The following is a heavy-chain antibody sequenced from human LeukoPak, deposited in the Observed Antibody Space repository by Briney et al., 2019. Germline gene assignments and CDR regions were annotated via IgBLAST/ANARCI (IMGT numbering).Heavy chain of an antibody. Sequence: PGGSLRLSCAASGFTFSDYYMSWIRQAPGKGLEWVSYISSSGSSIYYADSVKGRFTISRDNAKNSLYLQMNSLRVEDTAVYYCARDFAATGDYYYMDVWGKGTTVTVSS. V-gene: IGHV3-11*04. CDR3: ARDFAATGDYYYMDV. CDR1: GFTFSDYY. CDR2: ISSSGSSI. J-gene: IGHJ6*03. D-gene: IGHD2-15*01.